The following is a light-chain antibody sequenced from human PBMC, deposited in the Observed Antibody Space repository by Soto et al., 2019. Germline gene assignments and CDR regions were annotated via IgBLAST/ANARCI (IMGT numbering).Light chain of an antibody. J-gene: IGLJ2*01. V-gene: IGLV2-23*01. CDR1: SSDVGSYNL. CDR3: CSYAGSGTSVV. CDR2: EGS. Sequence: QSVLTQPASVSGSPGQSITISCTGTSSDVGSYNLVSWYQQEPGKAPKLMIYEGSKRPSGVSNRFSGSKSGSTASLTISGLQAEDEADYYCCSYAGSGTSVVFGGGTKLTVL.